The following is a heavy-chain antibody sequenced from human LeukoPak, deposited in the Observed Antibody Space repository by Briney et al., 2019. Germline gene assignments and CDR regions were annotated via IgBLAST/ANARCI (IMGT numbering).Heavy chain of an antibody. CDR2: INHSGST. CDR3: ARGRRYCSSTSCYSYCSGGSCGWFDP. Sequence: PSGTLSLTCAVYGGSFSGYYWSWIRQPPGKGLEWIGEINHSGSTNYNPSLKSRVTISVDTSKNQFSLKLSSVTAADTAVYYCARGRRYCSSTSCYSYCSGGSCGWFDPWGQGTLVTVSS. D-gene: IGHD2-2*02. V-gene: IGHV4-34*01. CDR1: GGSFSGYY. J-gene: IGHJ5*02.